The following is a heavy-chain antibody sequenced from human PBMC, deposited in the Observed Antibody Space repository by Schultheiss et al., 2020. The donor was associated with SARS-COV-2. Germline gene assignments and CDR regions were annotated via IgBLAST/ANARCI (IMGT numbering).Heavy chain of an antibody. J-gene: IGHJ2*01. CDR1: GFTFSSYA. V-gene: IGHV3-20*04. CDR3: ARDYWYFDL. CDR2: INWNGGST. Sequence: GESLKISCAASGFTFSSYAMSWVRQAPGKGLEWVSGINWNGGSTGYADSVKGRFTISRDNAKNSLYLQMNSLRAEDTAVYYCARDYWYFDLWGRGTLVTVSS.